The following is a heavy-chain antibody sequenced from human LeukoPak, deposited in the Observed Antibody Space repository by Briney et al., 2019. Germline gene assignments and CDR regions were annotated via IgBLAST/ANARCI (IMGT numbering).Heavy chain of an antibody. J-gene: IGHJ4*02. CDR3: ARDRGGAIAAALDY. CDR1: GFTFSSYE. CDR2: ISSSSSYI. Sequence: GGSLRLSCAASGFTFSSYEMNWVRQAPGKGLEWVSSISSSSSYIYYADSVKGRFTISRDNAKNSLYLQMNSLRAEDTAVYYCARDRGGAIAAALDYWGQGTLVTVSS. D-gene: IGHD6-13*01. V-gene: IGHV3-21*01.